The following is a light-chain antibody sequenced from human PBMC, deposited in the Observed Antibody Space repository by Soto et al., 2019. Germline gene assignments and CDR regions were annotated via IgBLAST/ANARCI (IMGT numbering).Light chain of an antibody. J-gene: IGKJ3*01. CDR2: DAS. CDR1: QSVSNNY. V-gene: IGKV3-20*01. CDR3: QQHFGSPFT. Sequence: EIVLTQSPGTLSLSPGERATLSCRASQSVSNNYLAWYQQKPGQAPRLLIHDASSRATGIPDRFSGSESGTDFTLTISRLQPEDFAVYYCQQHFGSPFTFGPGTKVEIE.